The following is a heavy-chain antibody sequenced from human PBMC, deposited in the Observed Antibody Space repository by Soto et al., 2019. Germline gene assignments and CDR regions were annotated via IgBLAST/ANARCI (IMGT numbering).Heavy chain of an antibody. CDR1: GGSISSGGYY. CDR2: IYYSGST. V-gene: IGHV4-31*02. D-gene: IGHD6-6*01. CDR3: ARVTSTSIAARPRWFDP. Sequence: PSETLSLTXTVSGGSISSGGYYWSWIRQHPGKGLEWIGYIYYSGSTYYNPSLKSRVTISVDTSKNQFSLKLSSVTAADTAVYYCARVTSTSIAARPRWFDPWGQGTLVTVSS. J-gene: IGHJ5*02.